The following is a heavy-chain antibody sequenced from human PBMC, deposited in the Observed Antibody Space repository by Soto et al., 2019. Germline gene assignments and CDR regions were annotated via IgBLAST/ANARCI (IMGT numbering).Heavy chain of an antibody. D-gene: IGHD3-3*02. Sequence: SETLSLTCAVYGGSFSGYYWSWIRQPPGKGLEWIGEINHSGSTNYNPSLKSRVTISVDTSKNQFSLKLSSVTAADTAVYYCARAGSFLEWLLAYDYWGQGTLLTVSS. CDR2: INHSGST. V-gene: IGHV4-34*01. J-gene: IGHJ4*02. CDR1: GGSFSGYY. CDR3: ARAGSFLEWLLAYDY.